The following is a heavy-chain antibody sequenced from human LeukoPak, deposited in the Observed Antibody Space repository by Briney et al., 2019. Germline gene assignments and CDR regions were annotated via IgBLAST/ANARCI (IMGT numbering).Heavy chain of an antibody. Sequence: GGTLRLSCGASGVTFNNHWMSWVRQAPGKGLEWVAHIRHDGSDKKYVDSGKGRFTISRDNAENLLFLQMNSLRAEDTAVYYCARRITIAAAGWGDGMDVWGQGTMVTVSS. J-gene: IGHJ6*02. D-gene: IGHD6-13*01. CDR3: ARRITIAAAGWGDGMDV. CDR1: GVTFNNHW. CDR2: IRHDGSDK. V-gene: IGHV3-7*03.